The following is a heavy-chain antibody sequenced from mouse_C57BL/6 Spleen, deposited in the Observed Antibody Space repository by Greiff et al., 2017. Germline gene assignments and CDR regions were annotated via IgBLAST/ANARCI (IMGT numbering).Heavy chain of an antibody. CDR2: IDPSDSYT. D-gene: IGHD5-5*01. J-gene: IGHJ3*01. CDR1: GYTFTSYW. V-gene: IGHV1-69*01. Sequence: QVQLQQPGAELVMPGASVKLSCKASGYTFTSYWMHWVKQRPGQGLEWIGEIDPSDSYTNSNQKFKGKSTLTVDKSSSTAYMQLSSLTSEDSAVYYCASHYLFAYWGQGTLVTVSA. CDR3: ASHYLFAY.